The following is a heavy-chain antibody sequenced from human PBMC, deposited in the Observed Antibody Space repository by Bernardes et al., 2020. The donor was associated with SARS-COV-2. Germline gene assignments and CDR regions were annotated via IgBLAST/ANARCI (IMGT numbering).Heavy chain of an antibody. D-gene: IGHD6-19*01. CDR3: AIGAVAGTESFGF. CDR2: ISYDGSQK. V-gene: IGHV3-30*03. CDR1: GFTFSNYG. J-gene: IGHJ4*02. Sequence: GGSLRLSCAGSGFTFSNYGMHWVRQAPGKGLEWVATISYDGSQKKYADSVKGRFTISRANSKTTLFLQMNSLRTEDTAVHFCAIGAVAGTESFGFWGQGALVTVSS.